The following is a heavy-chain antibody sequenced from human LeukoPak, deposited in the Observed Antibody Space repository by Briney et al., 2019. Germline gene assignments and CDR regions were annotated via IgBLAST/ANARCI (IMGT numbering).Heavy chain of an antibody. J-gene: IGHJ4*02. D-gene: IGHD2-21*02. CDR3: AKDYEAYCGGDCYAALDY. V-gene: IGHV3-23*01. CDR1: GFTFSSYA. CDR2: ISGSGGST. Sequence: GGSLRLSCAASGFTFSSYAMSWVRQAPGKGLEWVSAISGSGGSTYYADSVKGRLTISRDNSKNTLYLQMNSLRAEDTAVYYCAKDYEAYCGGDCYAALDYWGQGTLVTVSS.